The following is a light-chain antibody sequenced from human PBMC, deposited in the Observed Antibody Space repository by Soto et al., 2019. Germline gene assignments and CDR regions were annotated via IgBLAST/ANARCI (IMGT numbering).Light chain of an antibody. CDR3: QQYGSSGT. CDR2: GAS. J-gene: IGKJ1*01. CDR1: QPARINY. Sequence: EILLKQSPVTLSLSRGXRATLSCTASQPARINYFAWNQQKRGQAPRLLIYGASNRATAITERFSGSGFGKDFIITISMLEPEDLAVYDCQQYGSSGTFGQGTKVDIK. V-gene: IGKV3-20*01.